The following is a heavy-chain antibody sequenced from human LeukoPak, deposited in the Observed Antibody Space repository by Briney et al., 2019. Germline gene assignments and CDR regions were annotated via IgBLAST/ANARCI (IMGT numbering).Heavy chain of an antibody. J-gene: IGHJ4*02. CDR3: AREGDGYNWHFDY. CDR1: GYTFTIYG. Sequence: ASVTVSLKASGYTFTIYGFSWVRQAPAQGLEWMGWISVYNGNTNYAQKLQGRVTMTTDTSTSTAYMELRSLRSDDTAVYYCAREGDGYNWHFDYWGQGTLVTVSS. D-gene: IGHD5-24*01. CDR2: ISVYNGNT. V-gene: IGHV1-18*01.